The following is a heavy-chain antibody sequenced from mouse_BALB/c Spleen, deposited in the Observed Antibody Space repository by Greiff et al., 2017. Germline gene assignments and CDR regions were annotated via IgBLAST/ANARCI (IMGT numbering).Heavy chain of an antibody. D-gene: IGHD2-1*01. V-gene: IGHV5-6-4*01. J-gene: IGHJ4*01. Sequence: DVQLVESGGGLVKPGGSLKLSCAASGFTFSSYTMSWVRQTPEKRLEWVATISSGGSYTYYPDSVKGRFTISRDNAKNTLYLQMSSLKSEDTAMYYCTRDRGNYDYAMDYWGQGTSVTVSS. CDR1: GFTFSSYT. CDR2: ISSGGSYT. CDR3: TRDRGNYDYAMDY.